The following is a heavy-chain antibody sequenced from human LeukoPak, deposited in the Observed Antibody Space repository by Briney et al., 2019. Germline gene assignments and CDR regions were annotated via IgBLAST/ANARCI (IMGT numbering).Heavy chain of an antibody. CDR1: GASTNTDSYF. CDR2: GYYAGSGS. Sequence: SETLSLTCDVSGASTNTDSYFWGWIRQPPGKGLEWVGSGYYAGSGSHYNPSFKSRVTISVDTSRNRYSLKLHSVTTADTAVYYCVRLWLRWGIDYWGQGSLVTVSS. J-gene: IGHJ4*02. D-gene: IGHD5-12*01. CDR3: VRLWLRWGIDY. V-gene: IGHV4-39*01.